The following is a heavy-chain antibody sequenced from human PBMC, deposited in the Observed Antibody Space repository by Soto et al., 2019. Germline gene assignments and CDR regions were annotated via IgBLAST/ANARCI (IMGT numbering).Heavy chain of an antibody. J-gene: IGHJ4*02. CDR1: GGSISSYY. V-gene: IGHV4-59*01. CDR2: IYYSGST. D-gene: IGHD2-15*01. Sequence: SETLSLTCTVSGGSISSYYWSWIRQPPGKGLEWIGYIYYSGSTNYNPSLKSRVTISVDTSKNQFSLKLSSVTAADTAVYYCARLAEVNWVAYYFDYWGQGTLVTVSS. CDR3: ARLAEVNWVAYYFDY.